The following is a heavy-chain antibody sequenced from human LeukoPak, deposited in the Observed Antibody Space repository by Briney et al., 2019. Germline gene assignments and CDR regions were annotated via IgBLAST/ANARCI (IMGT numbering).Heavy chain of an antibody. D-gene: IGHD2/OR15-2a*01. CDR2: IKEDGSEK. J-gene: IGHJ4*02. V-gene: IGHV3-7*01. Sequence: GGSLRLSCGASGVTFSDQWMSWVRQAPGKGLEWVANIKEDGSEKYYVDSVRGRFTISRDNVKNSLHLQMNSLRVEDTAVYYCAQSGRSTFWYWGQGALVSVSS. CDR3: AQSGRSTFWY. CDR1: GVTFSDQW.